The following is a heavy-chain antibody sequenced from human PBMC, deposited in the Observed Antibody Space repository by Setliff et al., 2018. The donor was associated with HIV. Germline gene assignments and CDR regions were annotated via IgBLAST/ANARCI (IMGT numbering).Heavy chain of an antibody. J-gene: IGHJ2*01. D-gene: IGHD4-17*01. CDR1: GFTFSSYG. Sequence: GGSLRLSCAAFGFTFSSYGMHWVRQAPGKGLEWVAFIHYDVSSKYYGDSVKGRFTISRDNSKNTLYLQMNSLRAEDTAVYYCAKLPSALYGDYFWYFDLWGRGTLVTVSS. CDR2: IHYDVSSK. V-gene: IGHV3-30*02. CDR3: AKLPSALYGDYFWYFDL.